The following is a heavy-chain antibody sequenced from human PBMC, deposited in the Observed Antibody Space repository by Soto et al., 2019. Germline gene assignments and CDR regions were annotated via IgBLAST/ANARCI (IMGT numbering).Heavy chain of an antibody. V-gene: IGHV2-5*08. Sequence: TQSLTCTVSGGSISSYYWSWIRQPPGKGLEWIALIYWDDDKRYSPSLKSRLTITKDTSKNQVVLTMTNMDPVDTATYYCAHVDIFGAFDIWGQGTMVTVSS. CDR2: IYWDDDK. J-gene: IGHJ3*02. CDR3: AHVDIFGAFDI. D-gene: IGHD3-9*01. CDR1: GGSISSYYW.